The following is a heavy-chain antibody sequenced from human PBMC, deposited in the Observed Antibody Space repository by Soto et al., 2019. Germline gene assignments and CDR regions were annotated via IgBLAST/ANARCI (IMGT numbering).Heavy chain of an antibody. CDR1: GFTFSSYS. CDR3: ARTGYSSGWYVGGYFDY. J-gene: IGHJ4*02. CDR2: ISSSSSYI. D-gene: IGHD6-19*01. V-gene: IGHV3-21*01. Sequence: GGSLRLSCAASGFTFSSYSMNWVRQAPGKGLEWVSSISSSSSYIYYADSVKGRFTISRDNAKNSLYLQMNSLRAEDTAVYYCARTGYSSGWYVGGYFDYWGQGTLVTVSS.